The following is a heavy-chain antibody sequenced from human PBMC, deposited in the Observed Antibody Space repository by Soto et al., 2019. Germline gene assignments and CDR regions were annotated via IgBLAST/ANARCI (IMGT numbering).Heavy chain of an antibody. D-gene: IGHD6-19*01. J-gene: IGHJ4*02. CDR3: ARDRSRQWLVNYDY. V-gene: IGHV1-18*04. CDR1: GYTFTSYG. CDR2: ISAYNGNT. Sequence: ASVKVSCKASGYTFTSYGISWVRQAPGQGLEWMGWISAYNGNTNYAQKLQGRVTMTTDTSTSTAYMELRSLRSDDAAVYYCARDRSRQWLVNYDYWGQGTLVTVSS.